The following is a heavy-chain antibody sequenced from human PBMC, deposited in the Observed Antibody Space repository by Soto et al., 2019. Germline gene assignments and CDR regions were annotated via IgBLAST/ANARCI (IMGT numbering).Heavy chain of an antibody. V-gene: IGHV3-23*01. Sequence: EVQLLESGGGLVQPGGSLRLSCAASGFIFNAYAMTWVRQAPGKGLEWVSAIGGSGGNTYYAASVKGRFTISRDNSKDTVELEMNRLRVDDTAVDFCARVASDYINSADHWGQGILVTVSS. J-gene: IGHJ4*02. CDR3: ARVASDYINSADH. CDR1: GFIFNAYA. CDR2: IGGSGGNT. D-gene: IGHD4-4*01.